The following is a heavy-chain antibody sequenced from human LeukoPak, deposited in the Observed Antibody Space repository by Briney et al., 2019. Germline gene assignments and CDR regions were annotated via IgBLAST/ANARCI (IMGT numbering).Heavy chain of an antibody. J-gene: IGHJ4*02. CDR2: ISGSGGST. D-gene: IGHD3-3*01. V-gene: IGHV3-23*01. Sequence: PGGSLRLSCAASGFTFSSYAMSWVRQAPGKGLEWVSAISGSGGSTYYADSVKGRFTISRDNSKNTLYLQMNSLRAEDTAVYYCARVAYDFWSGYSYFDYWGQGTLVTVSS. CDR1: GFTFSSYA. CDR3: ARVAYDFWSGYSYFDY.